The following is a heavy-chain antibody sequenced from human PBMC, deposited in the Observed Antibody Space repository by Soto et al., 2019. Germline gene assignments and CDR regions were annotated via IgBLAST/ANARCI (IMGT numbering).Heavy chain of an antibody. V-gene: IGHV1-46*01. CDR1: GYTLTNFY. CDR2: INPNGGST. J-gene: IGHJ4*02. Sequence: ASVKVSCKASGYTLTNFYIHWVRQAPGQGLEWMGIINPNGGSTNYAHNFQGRVTITRDTSTSTVYMDLSSLRSEDTAVYYCARDKGYCSDTSCPDFDYWGQGTLVTVSS. D-gene: IGHD2-15*01. CDR3: ARDKGYCSDTSCPDFDY.